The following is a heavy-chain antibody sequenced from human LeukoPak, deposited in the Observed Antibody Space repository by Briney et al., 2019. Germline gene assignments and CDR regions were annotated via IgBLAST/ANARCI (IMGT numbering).Heavy chain of an antibody. J-gene: IGHJ6*03. V-gene: IGHV4-34*01. D-gene: IGHD5-12*01. CDR3: ARVVLENYSGYDSYYYYYMDV. CDR1: GGSFSGYY. Sequence: SETLSLTCAVYGGSFSGYYWSWIRQPPGKGLEWIGKINNSGSTNYNPSLKSRVTISVDTSKNQFSLKLSSVTAADTAVYYCARVVLENYSGYDSYYYYYMDVWGKGTTVTVSS. CDR2: INNSGST.